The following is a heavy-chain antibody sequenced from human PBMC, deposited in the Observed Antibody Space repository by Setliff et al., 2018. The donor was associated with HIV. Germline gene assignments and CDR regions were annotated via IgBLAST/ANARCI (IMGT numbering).Heavy chain of an antibody. CDR1: GYTFTSYG. CDR2: IIPILGIA. V-gene: IGHV1-69*10. J-gene: IGHJ3*02. D-gene: IGHD3-9*01. CDR3: ARGQTYYDILTGYFERAFDI. Sequence: SVKVSCKASGYTFTSYGISWVRQAPGQGLEWMGGIIPILGIANYAQKFQGRVTITADKSTSTAYMELSSLRSEDTAVYYCARGQTYYDILTGYFERAFDIWGQGTMVTVSS.